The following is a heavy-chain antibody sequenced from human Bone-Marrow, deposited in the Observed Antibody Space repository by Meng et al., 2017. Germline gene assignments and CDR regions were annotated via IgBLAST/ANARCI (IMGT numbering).Heavy chain of an antibody. CDR3: ARTLVDLRGAFDI. V-gene: IGHV1-8*03. Sequence: ASVKVSCKASGYTFTSYDINWVRQATGQGLEWMGWMNPNSGNTGYAQKFQGRVTITRNTSISTAYMELSSLRSEDTAVYYCARTLVDLRGAFDIWGQGTMVTVSS. CDR1: GYTFTSYD. D-gene: IGHD3-9*01. CDR2: MNPNSGNT. J-gene: IGHJ3*02.